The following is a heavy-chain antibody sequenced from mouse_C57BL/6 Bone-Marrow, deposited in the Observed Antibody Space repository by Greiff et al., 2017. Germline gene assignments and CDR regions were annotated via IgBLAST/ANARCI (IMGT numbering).Heavy chain of an antibody. V-gene: IGHV14-4*01. J-gene: IGHJ2*01. Sequence: VQLQQSGAELVRPGASVKLSCTASGFNIKDDSMHWVKQRPEQGLEWIGWIDPENGDTEYASKFQGKATITADTSSNTAYLQLSSLTSEDTAVYYCTTPIYYDYDLDYWGQGTTLTVSS. D-gene: IGHD2-4*01. CDR1: GFNIKDDS. CDR2: IDPENGDT. CDR3: TTPIYYDYDLDY.